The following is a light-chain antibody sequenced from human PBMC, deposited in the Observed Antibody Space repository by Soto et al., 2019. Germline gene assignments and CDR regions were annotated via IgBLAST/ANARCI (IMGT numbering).Light chain of an antibody. CDR3: QQYNEWPLT. Sequence: EIVMTQSPATLSVSPGERATLSCRASQSVSNNLAWYQQKPGQAPRLLIYFASTRATGVPGRFSGSGSGTELTLTISSLQSEDFAVYYCQQYNEWPLTFGGGTKVETK. V-gene: IGKV3-15*01. CDR1: QSVSNN. J-gene: IGKJ4*01. CDR2: FAS.